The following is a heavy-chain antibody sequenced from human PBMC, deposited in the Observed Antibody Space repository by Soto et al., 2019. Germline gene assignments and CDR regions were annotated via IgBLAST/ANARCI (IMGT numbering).Heavy chain of an antibody. V-gene: IGHV3-30-3*01. J-gene: IGHJ2*01. CDR1: GFTFSSYA. CDR3: ARDHGDSSGWYGYFDL. Sequence: QVQLVESGGGVVQPGRSLRLSCAASGFTFSSYAMHWVRQAPGKGLEWVAVISYDGSNKYYADSVKGRFTISRDNSKNTLYLQMNSLRAEDTAVYYCARDHGDSSGWYGYFDLWGRGTLVTVSS. D-gene: IGHD6-19*01. CDR2: ISYDGSNK.